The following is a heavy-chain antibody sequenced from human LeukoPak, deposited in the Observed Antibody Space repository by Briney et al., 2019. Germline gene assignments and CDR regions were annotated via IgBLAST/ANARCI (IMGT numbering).Heavy chain of an antibody. J-gene: IGHJ5*02. CDR2: ISAYNGHT. CDR3: ARDDKNGRWSWFAP. D-gene: IGHD2-15*01. V-gene: IGHV1-18*04. Sequence: ASVKVSCKASGYTFTGYYIHWVRQAPGQGLEWRGWISAYNGHTNYAPSVQGRVIMTTDTSTSTAYLEVRSLTSDDTAVYYCARDDKNGRWSWFAPWGQGTPVTVSS. CDR1: GYTFTGYY.